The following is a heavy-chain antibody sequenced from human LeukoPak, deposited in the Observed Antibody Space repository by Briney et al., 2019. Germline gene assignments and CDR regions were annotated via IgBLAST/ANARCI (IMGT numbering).Heavy chain of an antibody. CDR1: GYTFTGYY. CDR3: ARDVRSYGEDYFDY. V-gene: IGHV1-2*02. J-gene: IGHJ4*02. CDR2: INPNSGGT. D-gene: IGHD1-26*01. Sequence: GASVKVSCKASGYTFTGYYIHWVRQAPGQGLEWMGWINPNSGGTNYAQKFQGRVTMTRDTSISTAYMELSRLRSDDTAVYYCARDVRSYGEDYFDYWGQGTLVTVSS.